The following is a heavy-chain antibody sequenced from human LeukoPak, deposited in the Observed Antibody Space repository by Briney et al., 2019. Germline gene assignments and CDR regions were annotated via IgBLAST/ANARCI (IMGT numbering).Heavy chain of an antibody. D-gene: IGHD2-2*01. CDR3: ASTNCSSASCYGANWFDP. V-gene: IGHV4-30-4*08. J-gene: IGHJ5*02. Sequence: PSQTLSLTCTVSGASISSGDYYWSWIRQPPGKGLEWIGYINYSGSTFHYNPSLESRVTISVDTSKNQFSLRLTSVTAAGTAVYYCASTNCSSASCYGANWFDPWGQGTLVTVSS. CDR2: INYSGST. CDR1: GASISSGDYY.